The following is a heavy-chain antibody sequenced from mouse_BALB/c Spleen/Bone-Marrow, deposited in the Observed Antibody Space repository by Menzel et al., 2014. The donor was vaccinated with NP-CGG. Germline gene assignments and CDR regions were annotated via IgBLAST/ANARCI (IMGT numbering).Heavy chain of an antibody. CDR2: IDPANGST. CDR3: ATYYYGSSLFAY. CDR1: GFNIKDTY. Sequence: EVKLMESGAELVKPGASVKLSRTASGFNIKDTYMHWVKQRPEQGLEWIGRIDPANGSTKYDPKFQGKATITADTSSNTAYLQLSSLTSEDTAVYYCATYYYGSSLFAYWGQGTLVTVSA. V-gene: IGHV14-3*02. D-gene: IGHD1-1*01. J-gene: IGHJ3*01.